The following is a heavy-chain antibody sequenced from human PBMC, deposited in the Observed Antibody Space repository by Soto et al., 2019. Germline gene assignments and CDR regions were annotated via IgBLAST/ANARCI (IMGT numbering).Heavy chain of an antibody. V-gene: IGHV4-30-2*01. CDR2: IYHSGST. Sequence: QLQLQESGSGLVKPSQTLSLTCAVSGGSISSGGYSWSWIRQPPGKGLEWIGYIYHSGSTDYNPSLRGQVSITVDRAKTQLTLQLRSVTAADRAVYYCASVPGLWGRGTLVTVSS. CDR3: ASVPGL. J-gene: IGHJ2*01. D-gene: IGHD2-2*01. CDR1: GGSISSGGYS.